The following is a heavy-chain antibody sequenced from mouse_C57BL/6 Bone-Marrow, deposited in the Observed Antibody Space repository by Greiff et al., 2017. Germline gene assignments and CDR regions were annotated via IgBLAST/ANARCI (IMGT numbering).Heavy chain of an antibody. J-gene: IGHJ3*01. D-gene: IGHD1-1*01. V-gene: IGHV5-9-1*02. Sequence: DVMLVESWEGLVKPGGSLKLSCAASGFTFSSYAMSWVRQTPEKRLEWVAYISSGGDYIYYADTVKGRFTISRDNARNTLYLQMSSLKSEDTAMYYCTTGPFITFAYWGQGTLVTVSA. CDR3: TTGPFITFAY. CDR2: ISSGGDYI. CDR1: GFTFSSYA.